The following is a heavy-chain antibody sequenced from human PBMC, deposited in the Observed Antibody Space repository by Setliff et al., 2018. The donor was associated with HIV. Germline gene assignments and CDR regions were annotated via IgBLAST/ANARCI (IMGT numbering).Heavy chain of an antibody. CDR1: GGSISSGTYY. J-gene: IGHJ3*02. CDR2: MSHSGST. CDR3: ARFKPPYCSSRNCYWGAFDI. V-gene: IGHV4-39*07. Sequence: SETLSLTCAVSGGSISSGTYYWGWIRQPPGKGLEWIGSMSHSGSTLYNPSLKSRVTISVDTSKNHFSLKLSSVTAADTAVYHCARFKPPYCSSRNCYWGAFDIWGQGAMVTVSS. D-gene: IGHD2-2*01.